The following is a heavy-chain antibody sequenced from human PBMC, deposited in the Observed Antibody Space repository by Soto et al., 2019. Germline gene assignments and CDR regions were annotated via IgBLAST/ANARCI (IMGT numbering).Heavy chain of an antibody. J-gene: IGHJ4*02. CDR2: IYYTGST. CDR3: ARSDAVPGAHIDY. D-gene: IGHD6-19*01. CDR1: GGSFSVSY. Sequence: PSETLSLTCIVSGGSFSVSYWSWIRQSPGKGLEWLGYIYYTGSTNYNPSLRSRVSMPVDTSKNEFSLRLSSVTAADTAVYSCARSDAVPGAHIDYWGQGTQVTVSS. V-gene: IGHV4-59*01.